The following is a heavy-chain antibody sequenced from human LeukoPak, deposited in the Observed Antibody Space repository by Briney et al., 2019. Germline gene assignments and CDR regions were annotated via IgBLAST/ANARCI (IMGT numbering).Heavy chain of an antibody. Sequence: PGGTLRLSCAASGFTFSSYGMSWVRQAPGKGLEWVSAISGSGGSTYYADSVKGRFTISRDNSKNTLYLQMNSLRAEDTAVYYCAKRKTYYYDSSGYFDYWGQETLVTVSS. CDR3: AKRKTYYYDSSGYFDY. CDR2: ISGSGGST. D-gene: IGHD3-22*01. V-gene: IGHV3-23*01. CDR1: GFTFSSYG. J-gene: IGHJ4*02.